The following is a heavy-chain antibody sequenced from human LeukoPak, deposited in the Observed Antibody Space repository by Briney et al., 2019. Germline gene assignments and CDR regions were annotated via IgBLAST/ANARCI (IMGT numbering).Heavy chain of an antibody. CDR2: MNPNSGNT. V-gene: IGHV1-8*01. D-gene: IGHD2-15*01. J-gene: IGHJ4*02. CDR1: GYTFTSYD. Sequence: ASVKVSCKASGYTFTSYDINWVRQATGQGLEWMGWMNPNSGNTGYAQKFQGRVTMTRNTSISTAYMELSSLRSEDTAVYYCARGFRCSGGSCCYFDYWGQGTPVTVSS. CDR3: ARGFRCSGGSCCYFDY.